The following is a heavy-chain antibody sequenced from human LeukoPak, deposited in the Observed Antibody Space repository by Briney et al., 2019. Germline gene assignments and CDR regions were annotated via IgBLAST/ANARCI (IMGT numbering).Heavy chain of an antibody. V-gene: IGHV3-21*01. J-gene: IGHJ6*02. CDR1: GFTFSSYS. CDR2: ISSSSSYT. Sequence: GGSLRLSCAASGFTFSSYSMNWVRQAPGKGLEWVSSISSSSSYTYHADSVKGRFTISRNNAKNSLYLQMDSLRAEDTAVYYCARDGSSGWDRYYYYGMDVWGQRTTVTVSS. CDR3: ARDGSSGWDRYYYYGMDV. D-gene: IGHD6-19*01.